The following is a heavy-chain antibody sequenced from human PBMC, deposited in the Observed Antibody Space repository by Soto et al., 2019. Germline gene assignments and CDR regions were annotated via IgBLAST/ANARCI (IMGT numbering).Heavy chain of an antibody. J-gene: IGHJ3*02. CDR1: GGSISSSSYY. D-gene: IGHD1-26*01. CDR3: ARPYSGSYHDAFDI. Sequence: SETLSLTCTVSGGSISSSSYYWGWIRQPPGKGLEWIGSIYYSGSTYYNPSLKSRVTISVDTSKNQFSLKLSSVTAADTAVYYCARPYSGSYHDAFDIWGQGTMVTVSS. CDR2: IYYSGST. V-gene: IGHV4-39*01.